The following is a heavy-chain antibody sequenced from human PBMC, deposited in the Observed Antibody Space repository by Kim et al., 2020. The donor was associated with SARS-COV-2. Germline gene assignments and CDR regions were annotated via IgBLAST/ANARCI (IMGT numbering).Heavy chain of an antibody. CDR2: ISYDGSNK. V-gene: IGHV3-30*04. CDR1: GFTFSSYA. D-gene: IGHD3-22*01. J-gene: IGHJ4*01. CDR3: ARVPHYYDSSAYWEGWYFDY. Sequence: GGSLRLSCAASGFTFSSYAMHWVRQAPGKGLEWVAVISYDGSNKYYADSVKGRFTISRDNSKNTLYLQMNSLRAEDTAVYYCARVPHYYDSSAYWEGWYFDYWGHGTLVTVSS.